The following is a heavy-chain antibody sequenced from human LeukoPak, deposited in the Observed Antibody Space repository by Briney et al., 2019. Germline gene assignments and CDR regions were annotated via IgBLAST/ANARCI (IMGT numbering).Heavy chain of an antibody. D-gene: IGHD5-24*01. V-gene: IGHV3-48*01. CDR3: ARDLGPEMATISPSWYGMDV. CDR1: GFTFSSYS. Sequence: GGSPRLSCAASGFTFSSYSMNWVRQAPGKGLEWVSYISSSSSTIYYADSVKGRFTISRDNAKNSLYLQMNSLRAEDTAVYYCARDLGPEMATISPSWYGMDVWGQGTTVTVSS. CDR2: ISSSSSTI. J-gene: IGHJ6*02.